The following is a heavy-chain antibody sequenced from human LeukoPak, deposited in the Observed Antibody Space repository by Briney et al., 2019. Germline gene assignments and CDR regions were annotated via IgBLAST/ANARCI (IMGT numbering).Heavy chain of an antibody. CDR3: ARGGWSLDL. J-gene: IGHJ2*01. CDR2: IHYSGST. CDR1: GGSISGFY. D-gene: IGHD1-26*01. V-gene: IGHV4-59*01. Sequence: TETLSLTCTVSGGSISGFYWSWIPQPPGKGLEWIGYIHYSGSTNYNSSLKSRVTISVDASKSQFSLKLNSVTAADTAVYFCARGGWSLDLWGRGTLVTVLS.